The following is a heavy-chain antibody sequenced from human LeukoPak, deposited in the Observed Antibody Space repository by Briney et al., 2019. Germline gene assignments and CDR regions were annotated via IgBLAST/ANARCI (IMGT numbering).Heavy chain of an antibody. D-gene: IGHD1-1*01. Sequence: PSETLSLTCAVYGGSFSGYYWSWIRQPPGKGLEWIGEINHSGSTNYSPSLKSRVTISVDTSKNQFSLKLSSVTAADTAVYYCARLTRRSGNYFDYWGQGTLVTVSS. V-gene: IGHV4-34*01. J-gene: IGHJ4*02. CDR3: ARLTRRSGNYFDY. CDR2: INHSGST. CDR1: GGSFSGYY.